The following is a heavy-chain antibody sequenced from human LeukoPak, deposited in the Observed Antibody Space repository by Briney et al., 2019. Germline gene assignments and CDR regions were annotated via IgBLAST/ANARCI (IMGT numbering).Heavy chain of an antibody. CDR3: ARVLDGYTDY. CDR2: VWHDGSNR. Sequence: GGSLRLSCTAPGFTFSSYAIHWIRQAPGKGLEWVALVWHDGSNRYYADSVKGRFTISRDNSKNTLYLQMNSLRAEDTAVYYCARVLDGYTDYWGQGTLVTVSS. V-gene: IGHV3-33*01. CDR1: GFTFSSYA. D-gene: IGHD5-24*01. J-gene: IGHJ4*02.